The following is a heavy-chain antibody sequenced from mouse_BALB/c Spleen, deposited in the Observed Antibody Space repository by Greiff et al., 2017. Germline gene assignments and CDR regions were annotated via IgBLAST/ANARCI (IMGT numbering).Heavy chain of an antibody. CDR1: GFTFSSYA. CDR3: ARVTTALDY. V-gene: IGHV5-6-5*01. J-gene: IGHJ2*01. CDR2: ISSGGST. D-gene: IGHD1-2*01. Sequence: EVMLVESGGGLVKPGGSLKLSCAASGFTFSSYAMSWVRQTPEKRLEWVASISSGGSTYYPDSVKGRFTISRDNARNILYLQMSSLRSEDTAMYYCARVTTALDYWGQGTTLTVSS.